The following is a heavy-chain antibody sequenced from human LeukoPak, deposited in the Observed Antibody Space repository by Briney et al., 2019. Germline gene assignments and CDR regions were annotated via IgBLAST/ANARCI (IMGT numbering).Heavy chain of an antibody. V-gene: IGHV3-43*02. CDR1: GFTFDDYA. CDR3: AKGGRYYYDSSGYYYDPSGYYYGMDV. D-gene: IGHD3-22*01. J-gene: IGHJ6*02. CDR2: ISGDGDST. Sequence: GGSLRLSCEASGFTFDDYAMHWVRQAPGKGLEWVSLISGDGDSTYYADSVKGRFTISRDNSKNSLYLQMNSLRTEDTALYYCAKGGRYYYDSSGYYYDPSGYYYGMDVWGQGTTVTVSS.